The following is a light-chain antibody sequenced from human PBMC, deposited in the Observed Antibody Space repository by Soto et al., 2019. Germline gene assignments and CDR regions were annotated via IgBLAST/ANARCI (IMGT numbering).Light chain of an antibody. CDR3: QHYNSWPLT. CDR2: AAS. CDR1: QSISSY. J-gene: IGKJ4*01. Sequence: DIQMTQSPSSLSASVGDRVTITCRASQSISSYLNWYQQKPGKAPKLLIYAASSLQSGVPARFSGSGSGTDFTLTISSLQSEDFAVYYCQHYNSWPLTFGGGTKVDIK. V-gene: IGKV1-39*01.